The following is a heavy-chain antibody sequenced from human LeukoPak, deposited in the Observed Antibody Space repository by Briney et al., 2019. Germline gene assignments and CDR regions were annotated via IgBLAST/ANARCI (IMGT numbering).Heavy chain of an antibody. CDR2: IYYSGST. CDR3: ARDKSGYGDFDY. V-gene: IGHV4-39*07. D-gene: IGHD6-25*01. CDR1: GGSISSSSYY. J-gene: IGHJ4*02. Sequence: PSETLSLTCTVSGGSISSSSYYWGWIRQSPGKGLEWIGIIYYSGSTYYNPSLKSRLTISVDSSKNQFSLKLSSVTAADTAVYYCARDKSGYGDFDYWGQGTLVTVSS.